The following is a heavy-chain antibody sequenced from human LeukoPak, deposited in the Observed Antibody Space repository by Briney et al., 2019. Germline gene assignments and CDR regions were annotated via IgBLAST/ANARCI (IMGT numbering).Heavy chain of an antibody. V-gene: IGHV3-23*01. CDR3: AKDQRGYDKPADC. Sequence: PGGSLRLSCAASGFTFSSHAMSSVRQAPGKGLEWVSGISGSGYGTYYADSVKGWFTISRDNSQNTLYLQMNSLRAEDTAVYYCAKDQRGYDKPADCWGQGTLVTVSS. CDR1: GFTFSSHA. D-gene: IGHD3-22*01. CDR2: ISGSGYGT. J-gene: IGHJ4*02.